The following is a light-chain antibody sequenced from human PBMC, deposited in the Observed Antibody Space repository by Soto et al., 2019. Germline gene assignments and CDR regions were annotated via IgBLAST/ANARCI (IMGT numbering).Light chain of an antibody. CDR3: VQRTTWPWT. CDR2: DAS. J-gene: IGKJ1*01. CDR1: QSVSVH. Sequence: EIVLTQSPGTLSLSPGERATLSCRASQSVSVHLAWYQQKPGQAPRLLIYDASIRATGIPARFSGSGSGTDLTPTISSLEPEDCFVYHCVQRTTWPWTCGQGSKVETK. V-gene: IGKV3-11*01.